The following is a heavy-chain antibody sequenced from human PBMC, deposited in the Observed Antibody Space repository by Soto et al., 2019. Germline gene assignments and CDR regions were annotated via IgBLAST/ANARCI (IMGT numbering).Heavy chain of an antibody. CDR3: AKSLIVARLLDYGMDV. D-gene: IGHD3-22*01. V-gene: IGHV3-30*18. J-gene: IGHJ6*02. CDR2: ISYDGSNK. CDR1: GFTFSSYG. Sequence: GGSLRLSCAASGFTFSSYGMHWVRQAPGKGLEWVAVISYDGSNKYYADSVKGRFTISRDNSKNTLYLQMNSLRAEDTAVYYCAKSLIVARLLDYGMDVWGQGTTVPVSS.